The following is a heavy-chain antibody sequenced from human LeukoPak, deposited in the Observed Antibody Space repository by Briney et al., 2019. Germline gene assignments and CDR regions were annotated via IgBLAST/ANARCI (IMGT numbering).Heavy chain of an antibody. D-gene: IGHD2-2*02. V-gene: IGHV1-18*01. CDR1: GYTFTSYG. CDR2: ISAYNGNT. J-gene: IGHJ6*03. CDR3: ARDQCSSTSCYRTNYYYYMDV. Sequence: ASVKVSCKASGYTFTSYGISWVRQAPGQGLEWMGWISAYNGNTNYAQKFQGRVTITADESTSTVYMELSSLRSEDTAVYYCARDQCSSTSCYRTNYYYYMDVWGKGTTVTVSS.